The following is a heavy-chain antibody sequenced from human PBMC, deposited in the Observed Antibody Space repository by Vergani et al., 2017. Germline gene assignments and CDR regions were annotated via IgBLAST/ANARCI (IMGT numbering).Heavy chain of an antibody. D-gene: IGHD1-14*01. J-gene: IGHJ5*02. CDR2: TWYDGNNK. Sequence: VQLVESGGGLVQPGRSLRLSCAASGFTFNQYGMHWVRQAPGKGLEWVAVTWYDGNNKQYADSVKGRFTISRNNSKSTMYLQMNSLRDEDTCVYYCARDLRLLYNRFDPWGQGTLVTVSS. CDR3: ARDLRLLYNRFDP. CDR1: GFTFNQYG. V-gene: IGHV3-33*01.